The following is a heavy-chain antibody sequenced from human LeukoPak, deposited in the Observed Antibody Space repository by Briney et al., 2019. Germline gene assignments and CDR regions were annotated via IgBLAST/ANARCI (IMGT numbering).Heavy chain of an antibody. D-gene: IGHD3-22*01. CDR2: IKSKTDGGTT. Sequence: PGGSLRLSCAASGFTFSNAWMSWVRQAPGKGLEWVGRIKSKTDGGTTDYAAPVKGRFTISRDDSKNTLYLQMNSLKTEDTAVYYCTTDLLDSYDSSGYPPDYWGQGTLVTVSS. CDR1: GFTFSNAW. V-gene: IGHV3-15*01. J-gene: IGHJ4*02. CDR3: TTDLLDSYDSSGYPPDY.